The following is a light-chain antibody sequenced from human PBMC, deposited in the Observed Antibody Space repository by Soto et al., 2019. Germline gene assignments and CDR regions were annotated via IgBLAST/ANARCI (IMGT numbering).Light chain of an antibody. J-gene: IGKJ1*01. CDR1: QSISSY. CDR2: AAS. Sequence: DIQMTQSPSSLSASVGGRVTITCRSSQSISSYLHRYQKKPVKAPKLLIYAASNLQTGVPSRFSASGSGTDLTLILNSLQPEDFATYYCQQGYSNPWTFGQGTKVDIK. V-gene: IGKV1-39*01. CDR3: QQGYSNPWT.